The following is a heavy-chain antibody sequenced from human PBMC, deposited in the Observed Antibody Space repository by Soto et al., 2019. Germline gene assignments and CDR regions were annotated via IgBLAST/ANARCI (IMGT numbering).Heavy chain of an antibody. Sequence: ASVKVSCKVSGYTLTELSMHWVRQAPGKGIEWMGGFDPEDGETIYAQKFQGRVTMTEDTSTDTAYLELSSLRSEDTAVYYCVIDQNGDYYYYLDFWGKGTTVIVSS. CDR3: VIDQNGDYYYYLDF. CDR2: FDPEDGET. CDR1: GYTLTELS. D-gene: IGHD3-3*01. V-gene: IGHV1-24*01. J-gene: IGHJ6*03.